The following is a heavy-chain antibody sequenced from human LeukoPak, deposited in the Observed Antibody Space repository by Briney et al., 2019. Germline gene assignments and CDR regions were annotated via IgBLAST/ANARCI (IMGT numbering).Heavy chain of an antibody. Sequence: SQTLSLNCTVSGGSISSGGYYWSWIRQHPGKGLEWIGYIYYSGSTYYNPSLKSRVTISVDTSKNQFSLKLSSVTAADTAVYYCARGSPIAAAGTEVGFYYGMDVWGQGTTVTVSS. CDR1: GGSISSGGYY. V-gene: IGHV4-31*03. J-gene: IGHJ6*02. CDR2: IYYSGST. D-gene: IGHD6-13*01. CDR3: ARGSPIAAAGTEVGFYYGMDV.